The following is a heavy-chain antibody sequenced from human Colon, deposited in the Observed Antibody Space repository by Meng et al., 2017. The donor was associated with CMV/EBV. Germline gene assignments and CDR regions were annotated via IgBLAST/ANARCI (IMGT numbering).Heavy chain of an antibody. CDR2: IYYSGST. Sequence: SETLSLTCTVSGGSISSSSYYWGWIRQPPGKGLEWIGSIYYSGSTYYNPSLKSRVTISVDTSKNQFSLKLSSVTAADTAVYYCAQPGGYGDYGMDVWGQGTTVTVSS. CDR1: GGSISSSSYY. V-gene: IGHV4-39*01. CDR3: AQPGGYGDYGMDV. D-gene: IGHD4-17*01. J-gene: IGHJ6*02.